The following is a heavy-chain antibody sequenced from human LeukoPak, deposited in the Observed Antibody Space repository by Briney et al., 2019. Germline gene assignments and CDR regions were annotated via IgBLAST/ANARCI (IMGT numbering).Heavy chain of an antibody. CDR2: IIHIFGTA. D-gene: IGHD6-13*01. Sequence: SSVKVSCKASGCTFSSYAISWVRQAPGQGLEWMGGIIHIFGTANYAQQSQGRVTNTTDESTRTAHMELSILRSEDTAVYYSSSLRARSSWRPAAFDIWGQGTMVSVSS. V-gene: IGHV1-69*05. J-gene: IGHJ3*02. CDR1: GCTFSSYA. CDR3: SSLRARSSWRPAAFDI.